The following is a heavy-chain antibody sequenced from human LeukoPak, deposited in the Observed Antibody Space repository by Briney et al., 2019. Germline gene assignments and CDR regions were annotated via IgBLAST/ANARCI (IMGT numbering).Heavy chain of an antibody. D-gene: IGHD6-13*01. V-gene: IGHV3-23*01. CDR3: ARDRVGTYSSSWYDGMDV. J-gene: IGHJ6*02. Sequence: GGSLKLSCAASGFSFSSYAMSWVRRAPGKGLEWVSSISGSGDNTCYAESVKGRFTISRDNSKNTLFLQMNSLRAEDTAVYYCARDRVGTYSSSWYDGMDVWGQGTTVTVSS. CDR2: ISGSGDNT. CDR1: GFSFSSYA.